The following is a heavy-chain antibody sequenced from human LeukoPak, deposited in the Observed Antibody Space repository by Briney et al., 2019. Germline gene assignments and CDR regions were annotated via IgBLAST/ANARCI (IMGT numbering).Heavy chain of an antibody. D-gene: IGHD5-18*01. CDR3: ARYSYGTLGY. CDR1: GGSISSSSYY. Sequence: PSETLSLTCTVSGGSISSSSYYWGWVRQPPGKGLEWIGSIYYSGSTYYNPSLKSRVTISVDTSKNQFSLKLSSVTAADTAVYYCARYSYGTLGYWGQGTLVTVSS. J-gene: IGHJ4*02. V-gene: IGHV4-39*01. CDR2: IYYSGST.